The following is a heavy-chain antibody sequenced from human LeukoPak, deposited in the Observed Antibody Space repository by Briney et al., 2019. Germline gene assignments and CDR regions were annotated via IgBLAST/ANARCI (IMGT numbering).Heavy chain of an antibody. Sequence: SQTLSLTCAISGDSFFTDSATWPWISQSPSRGLEWLGRTYYRSKWYVDYAASLKGRLTINPDTSKNQFSLQLDSVTPDDTAVYYCARLIGASWFDSWGQGTLVTVSS. CDR3: ARLIGASWFDS. J-gene: IGHJ5*01. D-gene: IGHD6-13*01. V-gene: IGHV6-1*01. CDR1: GDSFFTDSAT. CDR2: TYYRSKWYV.